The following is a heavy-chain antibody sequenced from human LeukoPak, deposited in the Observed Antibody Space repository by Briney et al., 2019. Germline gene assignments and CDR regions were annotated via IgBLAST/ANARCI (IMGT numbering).Heavy chain of an antibody. CDR3: ARVYYDFWSGYSAFDY. V-gene: IGHV1-18*01. J-gene: IGHJ4*02. CDR2: ISAYNGNT. D-gene: IGHD3-3*01. Sequence: ASVKVSCKASGYTFTSYGISWVRQAPGQGLEWMGWISAYNGNTNYAQKLQGRVTMTTDTSTSTAYMELRSLRSDDTAVYYCARVYYDFWSGYSAFDYWGQGTLVTVPS. CDR1: GYTFTSYG.